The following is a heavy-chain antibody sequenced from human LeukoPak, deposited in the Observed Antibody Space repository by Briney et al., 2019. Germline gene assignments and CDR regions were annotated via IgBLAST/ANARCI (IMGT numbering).Heavy chain of an antibody. J-gene: IGHJ5*02. Sequence: GASVKVSCKASGYTFTSYDINWVRQATGQGLEWMGWMNPNSGNTGYAQKFQGRVTMTRNTSISTAYMELSSLRSEDTAVYYCARVARIAARPGLGGWFDPWGQGTLVTVSS. V-gene: IGHV1-8*01. CDR1: GYTFTSYD. CDR3: ARVARIAARPGLGGWFDP. D-gene: IGHD6-6*01. CDR2: MNPNSGNT.